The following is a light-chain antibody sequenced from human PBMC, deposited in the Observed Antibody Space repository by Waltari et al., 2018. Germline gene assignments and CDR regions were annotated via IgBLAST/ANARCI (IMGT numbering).Light chain of an antibody. CDR1: SSDVGGYNY. V-gene: IGLV2-23*02. Sequence: QSALTQPATVSGSPGQSITISCTGTSSDVGGYNYVSWYQQHPGKAPKFIIYDVSKRLSGVSYRFSGSKSGNTASLTISGLQAEDEADYYCCSYAGSSTPVIFGGGTKLTVL. CDR2: DVS. CDR3: CSYAGSSTPVI. J-gene: IGLJ2*01.